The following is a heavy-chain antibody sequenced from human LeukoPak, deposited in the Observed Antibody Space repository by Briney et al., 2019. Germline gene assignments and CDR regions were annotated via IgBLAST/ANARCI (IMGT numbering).Heavy chain of an antibody. CDR1: GGSISSGSYY. V-gene: IGHV4-61*02. D-gene: IGHD3-3*01. Sequence: SQTLSLTCTVSGGSISSGSYYWSWIRQPAGKGLEWIGRIYTSGSTNYNPSLKSRVTISVDTSKNQFSLKLSSVTAADTAVYYCARSRRSGYHDEALDYWGQGTLVTVSS. CDR2: IYTSGST. J-gene: IGHJ4*02. CDR3: ARSRRSGYHDEALDY.